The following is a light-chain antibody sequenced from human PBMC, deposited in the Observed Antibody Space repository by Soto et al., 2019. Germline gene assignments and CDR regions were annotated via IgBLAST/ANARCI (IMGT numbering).Light chain of an antibody. CDR3: QQYYSPPVT. Sequence: DIVVTQSPDSLAVSLGERATINCKSSQSVLYSSNNKNYLAWYQQKPGQPPKLLIYWASTRESGVPDRFSGSGSETDFTLTISSLQAEDVAVYYCQQYYSPPVTFGGGTKVEIK. V-gene: IGKV4-1*01. J-gene: IGKJ4*01. CDR1: QSVLYSSNNKNY. CDR2: WAS.